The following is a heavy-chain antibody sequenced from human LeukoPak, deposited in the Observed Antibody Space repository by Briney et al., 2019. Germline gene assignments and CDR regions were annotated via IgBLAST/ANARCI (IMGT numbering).Heavy chain of an antibody. CDR3: ARDRAYGDYVWFDP. Sequence: ASVKVSCKASGYTFTGYYMHWVRRAPGQGLECMGWINPNSGGTNYAQKFQGRVTMTRDTSISTAYMELSRLRSDDTAVYYCARDRAYGDYVWFDPWGQGTLVTVSS. CDR2: INPNSGGT. V-gene: IGHV1-2*02. CDR1: GYTFTGYY. D-gene: IGHD4-17*01. J-gene: IGHJ5*02.